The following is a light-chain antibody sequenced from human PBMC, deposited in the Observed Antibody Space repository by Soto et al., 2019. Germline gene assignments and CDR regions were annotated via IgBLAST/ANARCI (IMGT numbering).Light chain of an antibody. CDR3: QQRSNWPPLT. V-gene: IGKV3-11*01. CDR1: QSVGTF. Sequence: EIVLTQSPATLSLSPGERATLSCRASQSVGTFLAWYQQKPGQAPRLLIYGASNRATGIPARFSGSVSGTDFTLTISSLEPEDFAVYYCQQRSNWPPLTFGGGTKVEIK. J-gene: IGKJ4*01. CDR2: GAS.